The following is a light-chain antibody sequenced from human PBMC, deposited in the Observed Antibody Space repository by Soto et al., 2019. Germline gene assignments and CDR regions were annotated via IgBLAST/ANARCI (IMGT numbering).Light chain of an antibody. CDR1: QGIRNF. V-gene: IGKV1-27*01. CDR2: AAS. Sequence: DIQMTQSPTSLSASVGDRVTITCQASQGIRNFVAWYQQKPGKAPKLLIYAASTLQSGVPSRFSGCGSGTDFTLPINSQQPEDVATSSCQKYSSVPVFGPGTKVEIK. CDR3: QKYSSVPV. J-gene: IGKJ3*01.